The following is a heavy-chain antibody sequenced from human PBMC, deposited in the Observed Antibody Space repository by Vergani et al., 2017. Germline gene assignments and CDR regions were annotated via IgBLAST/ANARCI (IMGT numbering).Heavy chain of an antibody. CDR3: AKDLGTASGGGWFDP. CDR1: GFTSAGYA. Sequence: EVQLEESGGGLVLPGRSLRLSCVASGFTSAGYAMHLVRQAPGKGLERVSGISWNSNSIGYADSVKGRFTISRDNAKNSLYLQMNSLRAEDTALYYCAKDLGTASGGGWFDPWCQGTLVTVSS. D-gene: IGHD3-10*01. V-gene: IGHV3-9*02. J-gene: IGHJ5*02. CDR2: ISWNSNSI.